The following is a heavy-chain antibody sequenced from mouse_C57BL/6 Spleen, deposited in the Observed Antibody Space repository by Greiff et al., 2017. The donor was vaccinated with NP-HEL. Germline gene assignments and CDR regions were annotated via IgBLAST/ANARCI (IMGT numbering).Heavy chain of an antibody. CDR1: GFTFSDYY. CDR3: ARRDSRGAMDY. D-gene: IGHD3-3*01. V-gene: IGHV5-12*01. CDR2: ISNGGGST. Sequence: EVKVEESGGGLVQPGGSLKLSCAASGFTFSDYYMYWVRQTPEKRLEWVAYISNGGGSTYYPDTVKGRFTISRDNAKNTLYLQMSRLKSEDTAMYYCARRDSRGAMDYWGQGTSVTVSS. J-gene: IGHJ4*01.